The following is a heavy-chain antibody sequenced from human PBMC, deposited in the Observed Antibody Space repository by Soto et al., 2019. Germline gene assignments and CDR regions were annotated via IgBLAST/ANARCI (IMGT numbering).Heavy chain of an antibody. Sequence: EVQLVESGGGLVQPGGSLRLSCATSGFTFTNYWTHWVRQAPGEGLVWVSRISGDGSRTNYADSVKGRFTISRDNAKTSLSLQMNSLRADDTAVYYCARGAGGAYYLDYWGQGTRVTVSS. CDR1: GFTFTNYW. D-gene: IGHD3-10*01. CDR3: ARGAGGAYYLDY. V-gene: IGHV3-74*01. CDR2: ISGDGSRT. J-gene: IGHJ4*02.